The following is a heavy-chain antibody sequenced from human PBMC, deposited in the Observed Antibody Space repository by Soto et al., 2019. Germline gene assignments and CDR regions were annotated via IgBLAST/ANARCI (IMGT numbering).Heavy chain of an antibody. CDR2: IYYSGST. CDR3: ARVYGDYLDF. Sequence: LSETLSLTCTVSGGSISSSSYYWGWIRQPPGKGLEWIGSIYYSGSTYYNPSLKSRVTISVDTSKNQFSLKLSSVTAADTAVYYCARVYGDYLDFWGQGTLVTVSS. D-gene: IGHD4-17*01. CDR1: GGSISSSSYY. J-gene: IGHJ4*02. V-gene: IGHV4-39*01.